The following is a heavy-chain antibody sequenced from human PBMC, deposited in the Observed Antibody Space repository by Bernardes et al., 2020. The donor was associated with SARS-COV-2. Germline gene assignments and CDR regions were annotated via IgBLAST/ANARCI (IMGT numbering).Heavy chain of an antibody. Sequence: GGSLRLSCAASGFTFSSYGMHWVRQAPGKGLEWVAVISYDGSNKYYADSVKGRFTISRDNSKNTLYLQMNSLRAEDTAVYYCAKDEATVTLPENWGQGTLVTVSS. D-gene: IGHD4-17*01. CDR1: GFTFSSYG. CDR3: AKDEATVTLPEN. V-gene: IGHV3-30*18. CDR2: ISYDGSNK. J-gene: IGHJ4*02.